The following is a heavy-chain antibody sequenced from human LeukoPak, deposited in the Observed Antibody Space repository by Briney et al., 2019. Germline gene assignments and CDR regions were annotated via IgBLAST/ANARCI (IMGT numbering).Heavy chain of an antibody. D-gene: IGHD2-2*01. Sequence: PGRPLRLSCAASGFTFSSYDMHWVRQAPGKGLEGVGVISYDGSNKYYADSVKGRFTTSRDNYKNTLYLQMNSLRAEDTAVYYCAKDVFSVVVPAAPLDYWGQGTLVTVSS. J-gene: IGHJ4*02. CDR2: ISYDGSNK. CDR1: GFTFSSYD. CDR3: AKDVFSVVVPAAPLDY. V-gene: IGHV3-30*18.